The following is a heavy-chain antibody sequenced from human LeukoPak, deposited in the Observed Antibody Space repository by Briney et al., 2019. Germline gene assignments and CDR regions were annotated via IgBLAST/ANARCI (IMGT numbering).Heavy chain of an antibody. CDR3: ARKRIAAAARGDWFDP. D-gene: IGHD6-13*01. CDR1: GYTFTGYD. V-gene: IGHV1-8*01. CDR2: MNPNSGNT. J-gene: IGHJ5*02. Sequence: ASVTLSCAASGYTFTGYDINWVRQAPGQGLEWMGWMNPNSGNTCYAQKFQGRVTMTRNTSISTAYMELSSLRSEDTAVYSCARKRIAAAARGDWFDPWGQGTLVTVSS.